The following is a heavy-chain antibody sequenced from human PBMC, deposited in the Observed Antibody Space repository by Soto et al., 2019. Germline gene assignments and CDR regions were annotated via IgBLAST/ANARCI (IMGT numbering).Heavy chain of an antibody. CDR2: TWSDESRK. D-gene: IGHD2-2*01. CDR3: ARGRPGPIPTIPLLDN. Sequence: QVHLVESGGGVVQPGRSLRLSCTASGFTFSSYGMHWVRQAPGKGLEWVAITWSDESRKYYADSVKGRFTIARDNSKNTVFLQMGSLRAEDTAVYYCARGRPGPIPTIPLLDNWGQGTLVTVSS. CDR1: GFTFSSYG. V-gene: IGHV3-33*01. J-gene: IGHJ4*02.